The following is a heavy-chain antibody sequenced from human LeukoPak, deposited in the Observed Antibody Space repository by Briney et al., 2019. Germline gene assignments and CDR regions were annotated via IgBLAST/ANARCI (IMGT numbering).Heavy chain of an antibody. D-gene: IGHD3-22*01. J-gene: IGHJ6*02. Sequence: PSETLSLTCTVSGGSLISDYWGWIRQPPGKGLEWIGYIHYSGGTNYNPSLKSRVTVSMDRSKNQVSLKLTSVTAADTAVYYCARALYYYDSRDYGMDVWGQGTTVTVSS. CDR2: IHYSGGT. V-gene: IGHV4-59*12. CDR1: GGSLISDY. CDR3: ARALYYYDSRDYGMDV.